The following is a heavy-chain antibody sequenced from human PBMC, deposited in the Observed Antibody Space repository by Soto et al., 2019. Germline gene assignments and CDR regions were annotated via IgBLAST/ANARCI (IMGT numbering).Heavy chain of an antibody. D-gene: IGHD2-2*01. Sequence: GGSLRLSCAASGFTFSNAWMSWVRQAPGKGLEWVGRIKSKTDGGTTDYAAPVKGRFTISRDDSKNTLYLQMNSLKTEDTAVYYCTTEDIVVVPASYYYYGMDVWGQGTTVTVSS. CDR2: IKSKTDGGTT. CDR1: GFTFSNAW. V-gene: IGHV3-15*01. CDR3: TTEDIVVVPASYYYYGMDV. J-gene: IGHJ6*02.